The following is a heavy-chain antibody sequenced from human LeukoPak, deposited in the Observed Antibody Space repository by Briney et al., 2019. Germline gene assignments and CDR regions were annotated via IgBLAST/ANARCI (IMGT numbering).Heavy chain of an antibody. Sequence: ASVKVSCKASGGTFSSYAISWVRQAPGQGLEWMGWINPNSGDTKSAQNFQGRVTMTRDTSISTAYMELSRLTSDDTAVYYCARGRREVAFDIWGQGTRVTVSS. J-gene: IGHJ3*02. CDR1: GGTFSSYA. V-gene: IGHV1-2*02. CDR3: ARGRREVAFDI. CDR2: INPNSGDT.